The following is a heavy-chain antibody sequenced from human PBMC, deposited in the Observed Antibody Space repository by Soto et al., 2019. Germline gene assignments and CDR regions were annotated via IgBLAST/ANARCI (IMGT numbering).Heavy chain of an antibody. Sequence: EVQLLESGGGLVQPGGSLRLSCAASGFTFSSYAMSWVRQAPGKGLEWVSAISGSGGSTYYADSVKGRFTISRDNSKNTLYLQMNSLRAEDTAVYYCAKDFRALGYCSGGSCYSDYWFQGTLVTVSS. J-gene: IGHJ4*02. CDR1: GFTFSSYA. CDR2: ISGSGGST. V-gene: IGHV3-23*01. D-gene: IGHD2-15*01. CDR3: AKDFRALGYCSGGSCYSDY.